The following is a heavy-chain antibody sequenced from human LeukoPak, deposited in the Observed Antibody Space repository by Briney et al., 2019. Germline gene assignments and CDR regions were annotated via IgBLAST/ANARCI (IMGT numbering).Heavy chain of an antibody. V-gene: IGHV1-2*06. J-gene: IGHJ5*02. CDR3: ARFIAARRSVRWFDP. D-gene: IGHD6-6*01. Sequence: ASVKVSCKASGYTFTGYYMHWVRQAPGQGLEWMGRINPNSGGTNYAQKFQGRVTMTRDTSISTAYMELSRLRSGDTAVYYCARFIAARRSVRWFDPWGQGTLVTVSS. CDR2: INPNSGGT. CDR1: GYTFTGYY.